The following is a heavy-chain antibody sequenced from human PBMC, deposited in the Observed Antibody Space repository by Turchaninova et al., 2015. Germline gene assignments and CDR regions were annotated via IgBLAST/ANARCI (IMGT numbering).Heavy chain of an antibody. CDR3: ARDSSGGFDY. J-gene: IGHJ4*02. V-gene: IGHV2-26*01. CDR2: IFSNDEK. Sequence: QVTLKESGPVLVKPTETLTLTCTVSGFSLSNGRMGVSWIRQPPGKALEWLAYIFSNDEKSYRTSLNNRLTIIKDTSKSQFVLTITNRAPVDTATYYCARDSSGGFDYWGQGTLVTVSS. CDR1: GFSLSNGRMG. D-gene: IGHD6-19*01.